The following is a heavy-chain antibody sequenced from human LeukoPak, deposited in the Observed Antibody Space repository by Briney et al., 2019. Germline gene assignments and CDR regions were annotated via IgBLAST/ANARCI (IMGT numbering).Heavy chain of an antibody. V-gene: IGHV3-23*01. CDR1: GFTFSSYA. CDR2: ISGSGGST. J-gene: IGHJ4*02. CDR3: AKDRHYYDSSGATDY. D-gene: IGHD3-22*01. Sequence: GGSLRLPCAASGFTFSSYAMSWVRQAPGKGLEWVSAISGSGGSTYYADSVKGRFTISRDNSKNTLYLQMNSLRAEDTAVYYCAKDRHYYDSSGATDYWGQGTLVTVSS.